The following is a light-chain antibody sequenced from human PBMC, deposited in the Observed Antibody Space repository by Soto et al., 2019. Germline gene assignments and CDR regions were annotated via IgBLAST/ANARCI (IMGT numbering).Light chain of an antibody. CDR3: QRYNNWPLT. CDR2: GAS. Sequence: EIVMTQSPATLSVSPGERATLSCRASQSVSSNLAWYQQKPGQAPSLLIYGASTRATGTPARFSGSRSGTEFTLTINSLQSEDFAVYYCQRYNNWPLTFGGGTKVESK. CDR1: QSVSSN. J-gene: IGKJ4*01. V-gene: IGKV3-15*01.